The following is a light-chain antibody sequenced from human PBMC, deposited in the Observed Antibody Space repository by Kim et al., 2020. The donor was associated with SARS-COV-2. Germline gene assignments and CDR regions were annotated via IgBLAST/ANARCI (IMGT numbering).Light chain of an antibody. Sequence: ITITCLGSKLNNGSNSVNWYQQLPGTAPKLLIFSNNQRPAGVPERFSGSKSGTSASLAISRLQSEDEADYYCATWDDSLNGPYWVIGGGTKLTVL. J-gene: IGLJ3*02. V-gene: IGLV1-44*01. CDR2: SNN. CDR3: ATWDDSLNGPYWV. CDR1: KLNNGSNS.